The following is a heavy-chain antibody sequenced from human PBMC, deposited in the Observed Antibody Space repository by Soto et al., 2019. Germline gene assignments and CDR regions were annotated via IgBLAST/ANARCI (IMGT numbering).Heavy chain of an antibody. CDR3: ARHLPGNYYYGMDV. D-gene: IGHD2-2*01. V-gene: IGHV4-39*01. J-gene: IGHJ6*02. CDR2: IYYSGST. Sequence: SETLSLTCSVTGGPISSSGYYWGWIRQPPGKGLEWIGSIYYSGSTYYNPSLKSRVTISVDTSKQEFSLRLSSVTASDTAVYYCARHLPGNYYYGMDVWGQGTTVTSP. CDR1: GGPISSSGYY.